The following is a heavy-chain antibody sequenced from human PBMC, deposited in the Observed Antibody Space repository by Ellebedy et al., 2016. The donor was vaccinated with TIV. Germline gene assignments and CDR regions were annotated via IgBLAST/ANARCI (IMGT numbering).Heavy chain of an antibody. CDR1: GFTFIIYS. D-gene: IGHD6-13*01. Sequence: GESLKISXAASGFTFIIYSLNWVRQAPGKGLEWVSYISSSSRTIYYADSVKGRFTISRDNAKNSLYLQMNSLRAEDTAVYYCAAAAGAGVDAFDIWGQGTMVTVSS. CDR2: ISSSSRTI. J-gene: IGHJ3*02. V-gene: IGHV3-48*01. CDR3: AAAAGAGVDAFDI.